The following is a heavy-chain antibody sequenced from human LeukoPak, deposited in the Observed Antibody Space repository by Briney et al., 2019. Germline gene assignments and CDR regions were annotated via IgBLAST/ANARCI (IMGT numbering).Heavy chain of an antibody. D-gene: IGHD3-10*01. V-gene: IGHV4-59*11. CDR1: GASITRRY. J-gene: IGHJ4*02. CDR2: INYSGNT. Sequence: SETLSLTCTVSGASITRRYWSWIRQPPGKGLEWIGYINYSGNTNYNPSLKSRVTISVDTSKSQVSLKLSSVTAADTAEYYCVRGGGGSYLEYSFDYWGQGTLVTVSS. CDR3: VRGGGGSYLEYSFDY.